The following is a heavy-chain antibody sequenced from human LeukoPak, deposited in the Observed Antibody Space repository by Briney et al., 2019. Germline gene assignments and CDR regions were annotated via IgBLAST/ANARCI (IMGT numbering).Heavy chain of an antibody. CDR1: GFTFSNAW. J-gene: IGHJ4*02. CDR3: TTEDCTNGVCYRVDY. D-gene: IGHD2-8*01. V-gene: IGHV3-15*01. Sequence: GGSLRLSCAASGFTFSNAWMSWVRQAPGKGLEWVGRIKSKTDGGTTDYAAPVKGRFTISRDNSKNTPYLQMNSLKTEDTAVYYCTTEDCTNGVCYRVDYWGQGTLVTVSS. CDR2: IKSKTDGGTT.